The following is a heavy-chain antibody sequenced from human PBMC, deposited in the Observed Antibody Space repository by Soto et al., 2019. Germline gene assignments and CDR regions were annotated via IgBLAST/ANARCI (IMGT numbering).Heavy chain of an antibody. J-gene: IGHJ6*02. D-gene: IGHD2-2*01. V-gene: IGHV1-69*12. Sequence: QVQLVQSGAEVKKPGSSVKVSCKASGGTFSSYAISWVRQAPGQGLEWMGGIIPIFGTANYAQKFQGRVTSTADESTSTASMELISLRSEDTAVYYCARHVPAAGYYYGMDVWGQGTTGTVSS. CDR3: ARHVPAAGYYYGMDV. CDR1: GGTFSSYA. CDR2: IIPIFGTA.